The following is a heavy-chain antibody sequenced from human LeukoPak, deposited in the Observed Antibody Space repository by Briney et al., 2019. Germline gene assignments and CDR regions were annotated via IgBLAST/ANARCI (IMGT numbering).Heavy chain of an antibody. Sequence: GGSLRLSCAASGFPGITFSNAWMNWVRQAPRKGLEWVSSISSSSSYIYYADSVKGRFTISRDNAKNSLYLQMNSLRAEDSAFYYCAKAFTFEYSSSSGLFDYWGQGTLVTVSS. CDR1: GFPGITFSNAW. J-gene: IGHJ4*02. V-gene: IGHV3-21*04. D-gene: IGHD6-6*01. CDR2: ISSSSSYI. CDR3: AKAFTFEYSSSSGLFDY.